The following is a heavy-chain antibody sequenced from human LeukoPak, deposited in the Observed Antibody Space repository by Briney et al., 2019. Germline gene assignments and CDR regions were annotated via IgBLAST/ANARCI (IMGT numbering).Heavy chain of an antibody. CDR1: GCTFSSYA. D-gene: IGHD6-19*01. Sequence: GASVKVSCKASGCTFSSYAISGVRQAPGQGLEWMGGIIPIFGTANYAQKFQGRVTITADESTSTAYMELSSLRSEDTAVYYCASGGIAVAASYYYYGMDVWGKGTTVTVSS. V-gene: IGHV1-69*13. CDR3: ASGGIAVAASYYYYGMDV. CDR2: IIPIFGTA. J-gene: IGHJ6*04.